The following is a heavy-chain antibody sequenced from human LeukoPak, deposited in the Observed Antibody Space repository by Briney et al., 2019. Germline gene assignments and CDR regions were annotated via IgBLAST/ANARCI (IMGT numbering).Heavy chain of an antibody. D-gene: IGHD3-22*01. V-gene: IGHV1-8*01. CDR3: ARGRYYDSSGYLKATWDY. CDR1: GYTFPSYD. Sequence: ASVKVSCKASGYTFPSYDINWVRQATGQGLEWMGWMNPNSGNTGYAQKFQGRVNMTRNTSISTAYMELSSLRSEDTAVYYCARGRYYDSSGYLKATWDYWGQGTLVTVSS. CDR2: MNPNSGNT. J-gene: IGHJ4*02.